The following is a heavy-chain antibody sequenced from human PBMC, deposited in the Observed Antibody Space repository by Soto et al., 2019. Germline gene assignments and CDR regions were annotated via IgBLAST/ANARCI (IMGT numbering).Heavy chain of an antibody. V-gene: IGHV3-48*03. CDR2: ISGTGFTT. CDR3: ARGGVY. D-gene: IGHD2-8*01. J-gene: IGHJ4*02. Sequence: SLRLSCSASVFNCSNYDMNWIRQTPGGGLDWIAFISGTGFTTYYADSAWPRFTISRDNSQGVLFLQMDSLTVDDSGIYFCARGGVYWGQGVPVTVSS. CDR1: VFNCSNYD.